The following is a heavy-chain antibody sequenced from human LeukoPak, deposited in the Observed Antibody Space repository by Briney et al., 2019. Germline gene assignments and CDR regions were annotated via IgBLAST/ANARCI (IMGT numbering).Heavy chain of an antibody. CDR3: AKYGSWGGDYFDY. CDR2: ISTSGSSI. V-gene: IGHV3-48*03. D-gene: IGHD7-27*01. Sequence: GGSLRLSCAASGFTFSSYEMNWVRQAPGKGLEWVSYISTSGSSIYYADSVKGRFTISRDNPKNSLYLQMNSLRAEDTAIYYCAKYGSWGGDYFDYWGQGTLVTVSS. CDR1: GFTFSSYE. J-gene: IGHJ4*02.